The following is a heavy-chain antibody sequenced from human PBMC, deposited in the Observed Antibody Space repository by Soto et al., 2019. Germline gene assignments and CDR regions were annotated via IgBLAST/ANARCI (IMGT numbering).Heavy chain of an antibody. CDR3: ARVYDSSGYEY. J-gene: IGHJ4*02. CDR2: ISSNDEK. D-gene: IGHD3-22*01. Sequence: SGPTLVNPTETLTLTCTVSGFSLTNGRMGVSWIRQPPGKALEWLAHISSNDEKSYRITLMSRLTISKDTSNSQVVLTMTNMDPVDTGTYYCARVYDSSGYEYWGQGTLVTVSS. V-gene: IGHV2-26*01. CDR1: GFSLTNGRMG.